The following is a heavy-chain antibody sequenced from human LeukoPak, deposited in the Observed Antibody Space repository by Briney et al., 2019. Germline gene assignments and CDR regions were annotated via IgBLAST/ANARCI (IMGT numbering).Heavy chain of an antibody. CDR2: IYKDGKI. Sequence: GGSLRLSCAASGFTVSSTYMSWVRQAPGKGPEWVSVIYKDGKIYYIDSVKGRFTISRDTSKNTMYLQMNSLRTDDTAVYYCARDLGVVRGAGGDYWGQGTLVTVSS. J-gene: IGHJ4*02. V-gene: IGHV3-53*05. CDR3: ARDLGVVRGAGGDY. CDR1: GFTVSSTY. D-gene: IGHD3-10*01.